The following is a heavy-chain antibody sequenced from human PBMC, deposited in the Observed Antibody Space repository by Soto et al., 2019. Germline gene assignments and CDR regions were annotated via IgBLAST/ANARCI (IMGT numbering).Heavy chain of an antibody. CDR1: GYTFTSYA. J-gene: IGHJ6*02. CDR3: ARAGLEGQQQLVPRDYYYGMDV. Sequence: ASVKVSCKASGYTFTSYAMHWVRQAPGQRLEWMGWINAGNGNTKYSQKFQGRVTITRDTSASTAYMELSSLRSEDTAVYYCARAGLEGQQQLVPRDYYYGMDVWGQGTTVTVSS. V-gene: IGHV1-3*01. D-gene: IGHD6-13*01. CDR2: INAGNGNT.